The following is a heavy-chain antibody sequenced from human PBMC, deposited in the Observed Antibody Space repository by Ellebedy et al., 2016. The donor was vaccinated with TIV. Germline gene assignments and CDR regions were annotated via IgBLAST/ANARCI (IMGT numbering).Heavy chain of an antibody. V-gene: IGHV3-23*01. J-gene: IGHJ4*02. D-gene: IGHD6-19*01. CDR3: ANEPRWLVQGDY. Sequence: GESLKISXAASGFTFSNYAMSWVRQAPGKGLEWVSAISGSGGSTYYADSVKGRFTISRDNSKNTLYLQMNSLRAEDTAVYYCANEPRWLVQGDYWGQGTLVTVSS. CDR2: ISGSGGST. CDR1: GFTFSNYA.